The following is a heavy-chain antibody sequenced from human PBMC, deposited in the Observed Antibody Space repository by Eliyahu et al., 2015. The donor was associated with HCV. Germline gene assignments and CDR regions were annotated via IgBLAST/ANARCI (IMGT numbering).Heavy chain of an antibody. V-gene: IGHV3-30*03. J-gene: IGHJ6*02. D-gene: IGHD6-13*01. CDR1: GFSFSNHG. CDR3: ASGYSRSHPYYYYGMDV. Sequence: QVQLVESGGGVVQPGKSLRLSCAASGFSFSNHGMHWVRQAPGKGLEWVAVMSYDGSDKRYADSVKGRFTISRDISNNTLYLQMNSLRAEDTAMYYCASGYSRSHPYYYYGMDVWGQGTTVTVSS. CDR2: MSYDGSDK.